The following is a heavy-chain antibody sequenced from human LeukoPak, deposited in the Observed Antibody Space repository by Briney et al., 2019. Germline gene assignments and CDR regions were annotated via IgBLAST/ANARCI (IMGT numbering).Heavy chain of an antibody. V-gene: IGHV3-7*01. J-gene: IGHJ4*02. CDR1: GFHFSRHW. CDR2: IKTDGREK. D-gene: IGHD1-20*01. Sequence: KTGGSLRLSCVASGFHFSRHWMTWVRQDPGKWLEWVANIKTDGREKYYVDSVKGRFTIYRDNAKNSLYLQMSSLRAEDTAVYYCARDGVTGATGNFDYWGQGALVTVSS. CDR3: ARDGVTGATGNFDY.